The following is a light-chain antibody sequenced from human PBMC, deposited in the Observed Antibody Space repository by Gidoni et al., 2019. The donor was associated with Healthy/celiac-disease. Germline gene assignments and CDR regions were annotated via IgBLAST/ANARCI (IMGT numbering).Light chain of an antibody. J-gene: IGKJ1*01. Sequence: EIVLTQSPATLSLSPGERATLSCRASQSVSSYLAWYQQKPGQAPRRLIYDASNRATGIPARFSGSGSGTDFTLTISSLEPEDFAVYYCQQRSNWPRTFXQXTKVEIK. V-gene: IGKV3-11*01. CDR3: QQRSNWPRT. CDR1: QSVSSY. CDR2: DAS.